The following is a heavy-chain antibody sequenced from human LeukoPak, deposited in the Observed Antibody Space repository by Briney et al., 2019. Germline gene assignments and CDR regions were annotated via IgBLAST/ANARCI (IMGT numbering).Heavy chain of an antibody. CDR2: IYSGGST. CDR3: ARGPWLVRTPVDYFDY. Sequence: GGSLRLSCAASGFTVSSNYMSWVRQAPGKGLEWVSVIYSGGSTYYADSVKGRFTISRDNSKNTLYLQMNSLRAEDTAVYYCARGPWLVRTPVDYFDYWGQGTLVTVSS. V-gene: IGHV3-66*01. J-gene: IGHJ4*02. D-gene: IGHD6-19*01. CDR1: GFTVSSNY.